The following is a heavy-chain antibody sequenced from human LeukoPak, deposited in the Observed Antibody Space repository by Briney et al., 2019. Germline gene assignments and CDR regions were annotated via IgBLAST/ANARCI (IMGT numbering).Heavy chain of an antibody. D-gene: IGHD3-3*01. Sequence: GGSPRLSCTASGFTFGDYAMSWVRQAPGKGLEWVGFIRSKAYGGTTEYAASVKGRFTISRDDSKSIAYLQMNSPKTEDTAVYYCTRDVAYYDFWSGYHDYWGQGTLVTVSS. J-gene: IGHJ4*02. CDR2: IRSKAYGGTT. CDR1: GFTFGDYA. CDR3: TRDVAYYDFWSGYHDY. V-gene: IGHV3-49*04.